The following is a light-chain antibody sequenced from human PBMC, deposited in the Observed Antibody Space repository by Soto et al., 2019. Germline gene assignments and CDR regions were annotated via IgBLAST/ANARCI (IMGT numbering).Light chain of an antibody. CDR3: QQYDGYSPQT. V-gene: IGKV1-5*01. Sequence: DIQMTQSPSTLFASVGDRVTITCRASQSVRNWVAWYQQKPGRAPQLLIYDSSTLEPGVPSRFRGSGSGTEFTLTINGLQPDDFATSYCQQYDGYSPQTFDQGTKVEIK. CDR1: QSVRNW. CDR2: DSS. J-gene: IGKJ1*01.